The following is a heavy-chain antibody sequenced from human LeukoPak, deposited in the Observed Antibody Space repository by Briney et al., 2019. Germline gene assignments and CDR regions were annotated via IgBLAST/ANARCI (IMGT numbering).Heavy chain of an antibody. J-gene: IGHJ4*02. Sequence: GGSPRLSCAASGFTSSSYWMHWVRQAPGKGLVWVSRIKTDGTSTRYADSVEGRFTISRDNAKNTLYLQMNSLRAEDTAVYYCARDRWPSGFDSWGQGTLVTVSS. V-gene: IGHV3-74*01. CDR2: IKTDGTST. CDR1: GFTSSSYW. D-gene: IGHD1-14*01. CDR3: ARDRWPSGFDS.